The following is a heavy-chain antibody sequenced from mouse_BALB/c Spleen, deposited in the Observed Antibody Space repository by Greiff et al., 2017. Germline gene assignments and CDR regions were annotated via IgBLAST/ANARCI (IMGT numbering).Heavy chain of an antibody. CDR1: GFSLSTSGMS. CDR3: ARIEGGYAMDY. D-gene: IGHD3-3*01. Sequence: QVTLKVSGPGILQPSQTLSLTCSFSGFSLSTSGMSVGWIRQPSGKGLEWLAHIWWNDDKYYNPALKSRLTISKDTSNNQVFLKIASVVTADTATYYCARIEGGYAMDYWGQGTSVTVSA. V-gene: IGHV8-8*01. J-gene: IGHJ4*01. CDR2: IWWNDDK.